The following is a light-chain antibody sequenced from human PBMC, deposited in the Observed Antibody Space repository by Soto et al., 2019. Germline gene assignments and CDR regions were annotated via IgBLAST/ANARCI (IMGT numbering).Light chain of an antibody. CDR2: DAS. CDR1: QDVSSK. Sequence: EMVVTQSPSTLSVSPGERVTLSCRTRQDVSSKLAWYQQKPGQPPSLLIYDASTRATGAPARFSGSGSGTEFTLAVSSLQYEDDALYFCQQYSRWPLTFGGGTKVEIK. V-gene: IGKV3D-15*01. CDR3: QQYSRWPLT. J-gene: IGKJ4*02.